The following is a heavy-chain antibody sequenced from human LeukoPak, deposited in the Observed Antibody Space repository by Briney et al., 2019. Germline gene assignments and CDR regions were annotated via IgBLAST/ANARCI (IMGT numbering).Heavy chain of an antibody. CDR3: ARDPPSQTLPRYYYYMDV. V-gene: IGHV1-69*05. CDR1: GGTFSSYA. J-gene: IGHJ6*03. CDR2: IIPIFGTA. Sequence: GASVKVSCKASGGTFSSYAISWVRQAPGQGLEWMGGIIPIFGTANYAQKFQGRVTITTDESTSTAYMELSSLRSEDTAVYYCARDPPSQTLPRYYYYMDVWGKGPRSPSP.